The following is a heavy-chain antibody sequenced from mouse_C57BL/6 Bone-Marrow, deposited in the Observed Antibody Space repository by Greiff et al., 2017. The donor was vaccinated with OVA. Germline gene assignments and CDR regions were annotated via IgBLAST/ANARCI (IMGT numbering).Heavy chain of an antibody. V-gene: IGHV1-64*01. Sequence: QVHVKQSGAELVKPGASVKLSCKASGYTFTSYWMHWVKQRPGQGLEWIGMIHPTSGSTNYNEKFKSKATLTVDKSSSTAYMQLSSLTSEDSAVYYCEIYYYGSTGYWGQGTTLTVSS. J-gene: IGHJ2*01. CDR3: EIYYYGSTGY. CDR2: IHPTSGST. CDR1: GYTFTSYW. D-gene: IGHD1-1*01.